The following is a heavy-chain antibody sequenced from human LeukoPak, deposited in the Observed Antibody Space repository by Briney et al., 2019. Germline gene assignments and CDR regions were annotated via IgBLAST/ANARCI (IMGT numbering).Heavy chain of an antibody. J-gene: IGHJ4*02. CDR1: GGSISSGGYY. Sequence: PSETLSLTCTVSGGSISSGGYYWSWIRQHPGKGLEWIGYIYYSGSTYYNPSLKSRVTISVDTSKNQFSLKLSSVTAADTAVYYCACFTGITTSPQFDYWGQGTLVTVSS. CDR3: ACFTGITTSPQFDY. D-gene: IGHD3-3*01. CDR2: IYYSGST. V-gene: IGHV4-31*03.